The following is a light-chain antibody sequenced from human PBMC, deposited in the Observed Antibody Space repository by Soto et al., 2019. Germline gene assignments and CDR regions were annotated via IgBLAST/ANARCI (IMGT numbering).Light chain of an antibody. V-gene: IGLV1-47*02. CDR1: SSNIGGTNY. CDR3: ASWDDRLGAVI. J-gene: IGLJ2*01. Sequence: QSVLTQPPSASGTPGQRVVISCSGSSSNIGGTNYTYWYQQLPGAAPKLLMHSNNLRPSGVPERISGSKSGTSASQAISGLRSEDEAVYYCASWDDRLGAVIFGGGTKVTVL. CDR2: SNN.